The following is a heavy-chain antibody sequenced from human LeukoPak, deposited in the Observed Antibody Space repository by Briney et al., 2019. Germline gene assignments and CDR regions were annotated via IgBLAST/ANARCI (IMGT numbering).Heavy chain of an antibody. Sequence: GESLKISCKGSGYRFTTYWIAWVRQMPGKGLEWMGGIYPGDSETRYSPSFQGQVTISADKSINTAYLQWSSLKASDTAMYYCARRLVPLSSSPAPFDPWGQGTLVTVSS. V-gene: IGHV5-51*01. D-gene: IGHD6-6*01. J-gene: IGHJ5*02. CDR2: IYPGDSET. CDR3: ARRLVPLSSSPAPFDP. CDR1: GYRFTTYW.